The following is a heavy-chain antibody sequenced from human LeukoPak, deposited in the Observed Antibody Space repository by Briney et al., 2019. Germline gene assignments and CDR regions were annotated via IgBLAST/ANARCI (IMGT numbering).Heavy chain of an antibody. CDR1: GGSISSYY. V-gene: IGHV4-59*01. CDR3: ARDEGYCTSSSCWEAFDI. J-gene: IGHJ3*02. CDR2: IYYSGCT. D-gene: IGHD2-2*01. Sequence: SETLSLTCTVSGGSISSYYWSWIRQPPGKGLEWIGYIYYSGCTNYNPSLKSRVTISVDTSKNQFSLKLSSVTAADTAVYYCARDEGYCTSSSCWEAFDIWGQGTMVTVSS.